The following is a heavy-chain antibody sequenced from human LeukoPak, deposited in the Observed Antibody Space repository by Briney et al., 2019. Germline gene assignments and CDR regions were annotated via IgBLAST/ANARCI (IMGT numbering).Heavy chain of an antibody. CDR1: GFTFGGYA. V-gene: IGHV3-23*01. D-gene: IGHD6-19*01. J-gene: IGHJ4*02. CDR2: ISGSGGST. CDR3: AKVGSGWTPFDY. Sequence: PGGSLRLSCAASGFTFGGYAMSWVRQAPGKGLEWVSAISGSGGSTYYADSVKGRFTISRDNSKNTLYLQMNSLRAEDTAVYYCAKVGSGWTPFDYWGQGTLVTVSS.